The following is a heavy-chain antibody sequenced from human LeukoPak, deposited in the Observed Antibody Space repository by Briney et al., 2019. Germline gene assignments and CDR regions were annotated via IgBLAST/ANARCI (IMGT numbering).Heavy chain of an antibody. J-gene: IGHJ4*02. V-gene: IGHV3-23*01. CDR3: AKDRSCTNDVCHGDFDY. Sequence: GGSLRLSCAASGFIFSSYAMGWVRQAPGKGLEWVSTISGSGGSTYYADSVKGRFTISRDDSKNTVYLQMNSLRAEDTAVYYCAKDRSCTNDVCHGDFDYWGQGTLVTVSS. D-gene: IGHD2-8*01. CDR2: ISGSGGST. CDR1: GFIFSSYA.